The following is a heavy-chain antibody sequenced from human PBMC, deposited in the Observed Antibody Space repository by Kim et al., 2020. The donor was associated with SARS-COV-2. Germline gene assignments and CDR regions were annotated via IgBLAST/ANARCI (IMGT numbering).Heavy chain of an antibody. Sequence: SETLSLTCAVYGGSFSGYYWSWIRQPPGKGLEWIGEINHSGSTNYNPSLKSRVTISVDTSKNQFSLKLSSVTAADTAVYYCARARRYYDFWSGYYTRNWFDPWGQGTLVTVSS. CDR2: INHSGST. D-gene: IGHD3-3*01. CDR1: GGSFSGYY. CDR3: ARARRYYDFWSGYYTRNWFDP. V-gene: IGHV4-34*01. J-gene: IGHJ5*02.